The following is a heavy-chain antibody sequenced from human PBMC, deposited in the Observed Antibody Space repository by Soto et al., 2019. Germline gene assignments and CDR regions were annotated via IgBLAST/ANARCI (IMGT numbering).Heavy chain of an antibody. Sequence: SLRLSCAASGFTFSSYAMSWVRQAPGKGLEWVSVISGSGGSTYYADSVKGRFTISRDNSKNTLYLQMNSLRAEDTAVYYCSRRSSGWYFDYWGQGTLVTVSS. J-gene: IGHJ4*02. D-gene: IGHD6-19*01. CDR2: ISGSGGST. V-gene: IGHV3-23*01. CDR1: GFTFSSYA. CDR3: SRRSSGWYFDY.